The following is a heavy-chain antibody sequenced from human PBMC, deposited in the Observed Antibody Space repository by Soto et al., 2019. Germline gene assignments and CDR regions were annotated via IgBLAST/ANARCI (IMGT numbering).Heavy chain of an antibody. CDR2: IIPIFGTS. V-gene: IGHV1-69*01. CDR3: ARGSRTIFGVVIGVYYYYGMDV. J-gene: IGHJ6*02. CDR1: GGTFSSYA. Sequence: QVQLVQSGAEVKKPGSSVKVSCKASGGTFSSYAISWVQQAPGQGLEWMGGIIPIFGTSNYAQKFQGRVTITADESTSTAYMELSSLRSEDTAVYYCARGSRTIFGVVIGVYYYYGMDVWGQGTTVTVSS. D-gene: IGHD3-3*01.